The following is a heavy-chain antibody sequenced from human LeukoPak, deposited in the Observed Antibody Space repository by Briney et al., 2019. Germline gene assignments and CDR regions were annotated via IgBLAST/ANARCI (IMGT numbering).Heavy chain of an antibody. CDR2: IGTAGDT. V-gene: IGHV3-13*01. D-gene: IGHD3-10*01. Sequence: PGGSLRLSCAASGFTFSSYDMHWVRQATGKGLEGVSAIGTAGDTYYPGSVKGRFTISRENAKNSLYLQMNSLRVGDTAVYYCARSGFRGGDAFDIWGQGTMVTVSS. CDR1: GFTFSSYD. J-gene: IGHJ3*02. CDR3: ARSGFRGGDAFDI.